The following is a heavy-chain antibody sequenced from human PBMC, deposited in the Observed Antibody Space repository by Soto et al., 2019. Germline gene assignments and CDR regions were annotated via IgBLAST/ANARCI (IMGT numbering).Heavy chain of an antibody. J-gene: IGHJ3*02. V-gene: IGHV2-70*01. CDR1: GFSLSTRGMC. Sequence: SGPTLVNPTQTLTLTCTFSGFSLSTRGMCLSWIRQPPGKALEWLAVIDWDDDKYYSTSLKTRLSISRDSSKNRVVLTMTNMDPVDTATYYCARLIMSQRDAFDIWGQGTMVTVSS. CDR2: IDWDDDK. CDR3: ARLIMSQRDAFDI. D-gene: IGHD3-10*01.